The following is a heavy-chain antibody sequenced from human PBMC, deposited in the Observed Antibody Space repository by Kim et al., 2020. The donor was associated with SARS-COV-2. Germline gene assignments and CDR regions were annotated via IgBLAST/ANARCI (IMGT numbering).Heavy chain of an antibody. J-gene: IGHJ4*02. CDR2: ISWNSGSI. CDR1: GFTFDDYA. V-gene: IGHV3-9*01. CDR3: AKGWFGEVRSYFDY. Sequence: GGSLRLSCAASGFTFDDYAMHWVRQAPGKGLEWVSGISWNSGSIGYADSVKGRFTISRDNAKNSLYLQMNSLRAEDTALYYCAKGWFGEVRSYFDYWGQG. D-gene: IGHD3-10*01.